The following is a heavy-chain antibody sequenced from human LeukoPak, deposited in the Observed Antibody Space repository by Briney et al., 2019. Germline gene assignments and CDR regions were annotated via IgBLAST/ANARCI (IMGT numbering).Heavy chain of an antibody. Sequence: GGSLRLSCAASGFTFSSYGMHWVRQAPGKGLERVAVISYDGSNKYYADSVKGRFTISRDNSKNTLYLQMNSLRAEDTAVYYCARVGNHGDYTVPWYFDLWGRGTLVTVSS. CDR1: GFTFSSYG. D-gene: IGHD4-17*01. CDR2: ISYDGSNK. V-gene: IGHV3-30*03. J-gene: IGHJ2*01. CDR3: ARVGNHGDYTVPWYFDL.